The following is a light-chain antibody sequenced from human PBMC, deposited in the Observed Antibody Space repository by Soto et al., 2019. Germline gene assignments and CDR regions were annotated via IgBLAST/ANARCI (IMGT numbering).Light chain of an antibody. V-gene: IGLV2-14*01. J-gene: IGLJ1*01. CDR1: SSDVGSYHY. CDR2: EVS. Sequence: QSALTQPASVSGSPGQSITFSCTGTSSDVGSYHYVSWFQQHPGKAPKLIIFEVSDRPSGVSTRFSGSKSGDTASLTISGLQAGDEADYYCSSYTSGRDVYVFXGGTKVTVL. CDR3: SSYTSGRDVYV.